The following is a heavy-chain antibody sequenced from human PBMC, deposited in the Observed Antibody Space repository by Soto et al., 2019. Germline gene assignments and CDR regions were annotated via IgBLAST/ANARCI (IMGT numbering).Heavy chain of an antibody. V-gene: IGHV1-18*01. D-gene: IGHD3-9*01. CDR2: ISAYNGNT. J-gene: IGHJ4*02. CDR1: GYTFTSYG. Sequence: ASVKVSCKASGYTFTSYGISWVRQAPGQGLEWMGWISAYNGNTNYAQKLQGRVTMTTETSTSTAYMELRSLRSDDTAVYYCARGGRLRYFDWFSYWGQGTLVTVSS. CDR3: ARGGRLRYFDWFSY.